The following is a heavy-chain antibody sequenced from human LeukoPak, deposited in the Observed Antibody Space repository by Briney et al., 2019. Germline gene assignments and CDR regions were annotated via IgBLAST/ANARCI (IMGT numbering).Heavy chain of an antibody. D-gene: IGHD1-26*01. J-gene: IGHJ3*02. Sequence: SETLSLTCTVSGGSIGSTTYYWGWIRQPPGKELECIGSIYYSGSTYYNPSLKSQVTISLDTSKNQFSLKLSSVTAADTAVYYCARHKQSGTYYDAFDIWGQGTMVTVSS. V-gene: IGHV4-39*01. CDR1: GGSIGSTTYY. CDR3: ARHKQSGTYYDAFDI. CDR2: IYYSGST.